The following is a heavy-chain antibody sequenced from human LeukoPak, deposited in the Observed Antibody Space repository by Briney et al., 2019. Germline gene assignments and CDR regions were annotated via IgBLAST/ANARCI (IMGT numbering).Heavy chain of an antibody. J-gene: IGHJ6*03. CDR2: ISSSRSYI. CDR1: GFTFIKYR. Sequence: PGGSLRLSCAASGFTFIKYRMNWVRQAPGKGLEWVSSISSSRSYIYYADSVKGRFTISRDNAKNSLYLQMNSLRAEDTAVYYCAKALIDYDILTGYRYYYYMDVWGKGTTVTISS. D-gene: IGHD3-9*01. CDR3: AKALIDYDILTGYRYYYYMDV. V-gene: IGHV3-21*01.